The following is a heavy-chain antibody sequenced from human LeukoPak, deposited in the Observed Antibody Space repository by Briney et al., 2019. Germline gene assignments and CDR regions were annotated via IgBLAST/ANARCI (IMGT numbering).Heavy chain of an antibody. CDR3: TSRGVSVYVYFDY. D-gene: IGHD5/OR15-5a*01. J-gene: IGHJ4*02. Sequence: SGGSLRLSCAASGFTFSGSAMHWVRQASGKGLEWVGRIRSKANSYATAYAASVKGRFTISRDDSKNTAYLQMNSLKTEDTAVYYCTSRGVSVYVYFDYWGQGTLVTVSS. CDR1: GFTFSGSA. CDR2: IRSKANSYAT. V-gene: IGHV3-73*01.